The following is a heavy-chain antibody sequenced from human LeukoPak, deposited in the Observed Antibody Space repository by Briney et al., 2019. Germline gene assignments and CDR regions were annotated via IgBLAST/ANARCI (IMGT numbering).Heavy chain of an antibody. D-gene: IGHD6-13*01. Sequence: SETLSLTCTVSGGSISSSSYYWGWIRQPPGKGLEWIGSIYHSGSTYYNPSLKSRVTISVDTSKNQFSLKLSSVTAADTAVYYCASYSSSWYTDYWGQGTLVTVSS. CDR3: ASYSSSWYTDY. CDR1: GGSISSSSYY. CDR2: IYHSGST. V-gene: IGHV4-39*01. J-gene: IGHJ4*02.